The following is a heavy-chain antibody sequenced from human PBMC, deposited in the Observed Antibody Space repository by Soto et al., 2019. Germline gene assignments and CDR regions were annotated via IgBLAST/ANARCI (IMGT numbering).Heavy chain of an antibody. Sequence: EVQLLESGGGLVQPGGSLRLSCAASGFTFSSYAMSWIRQAPGKGLEWVSAISGSGGSTYYADSVKGRFTISRDNAKNALYLQMNSLRAEDTAVYYCAKDGGHYFDYWGQGTLVTVSS. CDR2: ISGSGGST. J-gene: IGHJ4*02. V-gene: IGHV3-23*01. CDR1: GFTFSSYA. CDR3: AKDGGHYFDY. D-gene: IGHD3-16*01.